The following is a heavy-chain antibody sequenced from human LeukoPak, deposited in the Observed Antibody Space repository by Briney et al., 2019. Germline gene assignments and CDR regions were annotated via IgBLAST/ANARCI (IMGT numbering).Heavy chain of an antibody. Sequence: GGSLRLSCAASGSTFHNAWMTWVRQAPGKGLEWVGRMKSNRDGGTSDYAAPVKGRFTISRDDSKNTLHLHMNSLRAEDTAVYYCTTLSNDVLYWGQGTLVTVSS. D-gene: IGHD4-11*01. CDR1: GSTFHNAW. CDR2: MKSNRDGGTS. J-gene: IGHJ4*02. CDR3: TTLSNDVLY. V-gene: IGHV3-15*01.